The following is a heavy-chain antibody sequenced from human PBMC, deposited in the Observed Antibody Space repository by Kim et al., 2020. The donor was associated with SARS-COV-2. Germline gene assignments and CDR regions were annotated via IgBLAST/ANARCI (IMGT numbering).Heavy chain of an antibody. CDR3: ARGYSSSWYWAFDI. Sequence: AGSVKGRFTITRENAKNSLYLKMTSRRAGDTAVYYCARGYSSSWYWAFDIWGQGTMVTVSS. D-gene: IGHD6-13*01. V-gene: IGHV3-13*01. J-gene: IGHJ3*02.